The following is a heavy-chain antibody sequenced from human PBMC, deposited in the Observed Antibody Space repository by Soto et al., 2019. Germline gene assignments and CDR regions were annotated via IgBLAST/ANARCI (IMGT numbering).Heavy chain of an antibody. CDR2: MHYTGST. CDR3: ARSTAGQWVYFNY. Sequence: SQTLSLTCNVSGGSLNDRAYYWGWISQPRGKGLEWLGRMHYTGSTYYNPSLKRRVTISVDTSENQFSLKLSSLTAADTAVYYCARSTAGQWVYFNYWDPGAVVTVFS. J-gene: IGHJ4*02. CDR1: GGSLNDRAYY. D-gene: IGHD6-19*01. V-gene: IGHV4-39*01.